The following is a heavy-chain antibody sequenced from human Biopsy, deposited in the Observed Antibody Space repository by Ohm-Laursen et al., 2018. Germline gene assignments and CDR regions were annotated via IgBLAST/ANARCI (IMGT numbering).Heavy chain of an antibody. CDR2: ITNTGRTV. CDR1: GFTFSDYY. V-gene: IGHV3-11*01. J-gene: IGHJ6*02. CDR3: ARELGNGMDV. Sequence: SLRLSCAASGFTFSDYYMNWIRQAPGKGLAWVSFITNTGRTVYADSVKGRFTISRDNADNSLHLQMKSLRAEDTALFYCARELGNGMDVWGQGTPVTVSS.